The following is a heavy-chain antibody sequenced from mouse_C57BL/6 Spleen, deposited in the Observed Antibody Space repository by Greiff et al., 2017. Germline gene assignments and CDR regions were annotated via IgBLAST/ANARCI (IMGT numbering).Heavy chain of an antibody. V-gene: IGHV1-82*01. Sequence: QVQLQQSGPELVKPGASVKISCKASGYAFSSSWMNWVKQRPGKGLEWIGRIYPGDGDTNYNGKFKGKATLTADKSSSTAYMQLSSLTSEDSAVYFCARDGTTVVATDYFDYWGQGTTLTVSS. CDR2: IYPGDGDT. CDR1: GYAFSSSW. J-gene: IGHJ2*01. D-gene: IGHD1-1*01. CDR3: ARDGTTVVATDYFDY.